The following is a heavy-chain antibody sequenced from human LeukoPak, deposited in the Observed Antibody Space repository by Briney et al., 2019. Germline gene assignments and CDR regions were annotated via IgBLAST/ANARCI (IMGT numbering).Heavy chain of an antibody. Sequence: PGGSLRLSCAASEFTFSSSYMNWVRQAPGKGLEWVSSISSSSNYIYYADSVKGRFTISRDNAKNSLYLQMNSLRAEDTAVYYCANSVAGYFDYWGQGTLVTVSP. V-gene: IGHV3-21*01. CDR1: EFTFSSSY. CDR2: ISSSSNYI. CDR3: ANSVAGYFDY. D-gene: IGHD6-19*01. J-gene: IGHJ4*02.